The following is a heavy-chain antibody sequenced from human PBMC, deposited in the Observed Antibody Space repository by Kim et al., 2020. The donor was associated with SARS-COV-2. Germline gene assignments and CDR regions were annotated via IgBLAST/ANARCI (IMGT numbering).Heavy chain of an antibody. J-gene: IGHJ6*02. V-gene: IGHV4-34*01. CDR3: ARSSHNYYGSGSYYTGGEYYGMDV. CDR2: INHSGST. D-gene: IGHD3-10*01. CDR1: GGSFSGYY. Sequence: SETLSLTCAVYGGSFSGYYWSWIRQPPGKGLEWIGEINHSGSTNYNPSLKSRVTISVDTSKNQFSLKLSSVTAADTAVYYCARSSHNYYGSGSYYTGGEYYGMDVWGQGTTVTVSS.